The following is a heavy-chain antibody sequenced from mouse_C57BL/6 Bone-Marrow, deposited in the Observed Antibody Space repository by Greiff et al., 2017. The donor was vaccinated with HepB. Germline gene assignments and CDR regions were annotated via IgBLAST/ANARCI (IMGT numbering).Heavy chain of an antibody. V-gene: IGHV5-12*01. D-gene: IGHD1-2*01. CDR3: ARHTGSLGYAMDY. CDR1: GFTFSDYY. Sequence: DVMLVESGGGLVQPGGSLKLSCAASGFTFSDYYMYWVRQTPEKRLEWVAYISNGGGSTYYPDTVKGRFTISRDNAKNTLYLQMSRLKSEDTAMYYCARHTGSLGYAMDYWGQGTSVTVSS. CDR2: ISNGGGST. J-gene: IGHJ4*01.